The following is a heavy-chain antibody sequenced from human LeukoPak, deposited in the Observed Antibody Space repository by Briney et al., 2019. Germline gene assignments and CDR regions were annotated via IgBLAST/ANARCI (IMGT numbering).Heavy chain of an antibody. CDR2: IYTSGRI. D-gene: IGHD3-16*01. CDR3: ATDPGSPGGSPLDK. Sequence: SQTLSLTCAVSGASITTRSFYWSWLRHPAGKGLEWIGRIYTSGRIDYNPSLKSRVTISLDTSKNQFSLSLTSVTAADTAVYYCATDPGSPGGSPLDKWGQGTLVTVSS. V-gene: IGHV4-61*02. CDR1: GASITTRSFY. J-gene: IGHJ4*02.